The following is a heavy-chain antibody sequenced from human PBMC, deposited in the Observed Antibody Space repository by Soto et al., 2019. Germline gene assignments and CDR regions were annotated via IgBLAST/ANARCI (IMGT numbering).Heavy chain of an antibody. J-gene: IGHJ3*02. CDR1: GGSFSGYY. V-gene: IGHV4-34*01. D-gene: IGHD3-16*01. CDR2: INHGGST. Sequence: PSGTLSLTCAVYGGSFSGYYWSWIRQPPGKGLEWIGEINHGGSTNYNPSLKSRVTISVDTSKNQFSLKLGSVTAADTAVYYCARGPTVWDAFDIWGQGTMVTVSS. CDR3: ARGPTVWDAFDI.